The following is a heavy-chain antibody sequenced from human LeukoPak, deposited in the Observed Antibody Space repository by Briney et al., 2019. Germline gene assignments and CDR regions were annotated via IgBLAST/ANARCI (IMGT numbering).Heavy chain of an antibody. Sequence: ASVKVSCTASGYTFTSYGISWVRQAPGQGLEWMGWISAYNGNTNYAQKLQGRVTMTTDTSTSTAYMELRSLRSDDTAVYYCARDRWQQLGPDYGMDVWGKGTTVTVSS. CDR2: ISAYNGNT. V-gene: IGHV1-18*04. CDR3: ARDRWQQLGPDYGMDV. D-gene: IGHD6-13*01. CDR1: GYTFTSYG. J-gene: IGHJ6*04.